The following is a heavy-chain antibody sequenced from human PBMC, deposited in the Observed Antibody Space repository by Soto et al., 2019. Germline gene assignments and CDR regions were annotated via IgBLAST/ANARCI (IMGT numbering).Heavy chain of an antibody. CDR2: ISYDGSNK. J-gene: IGHJ6*02. CDR1: GFTFSRYA. D-gene: IGHD1-26*01. CDR3: ARDRWEFQLFYYGLDV. V-gene: IGHV3-30-3*01. Sequence: QVQLVESGGGVVQPGRSLRLSCAASGFTFSRYAMHWVRQAPGKGLDWVAVISYDGSNKDYADSVKGRFTISRDNSKDTLYLLMNSPRAEDTAVYYCARDRWEFQLFYYGLDVWGQGTTVTVSS.